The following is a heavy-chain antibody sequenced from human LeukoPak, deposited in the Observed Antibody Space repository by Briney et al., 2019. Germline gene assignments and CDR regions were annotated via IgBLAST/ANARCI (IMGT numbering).Heavy chain of an antibody. Sequence: SVKVSCTASGGTFSTYGVSWVRQPPGQGLEWMGGIIPVFGTTNYAQRFQGRVTITADESTNTAYVDLSSLRSEDTAVYYCARDRNGYSYYNYGMDVWGQGTTVSVSS. CDR1: GGTFSTYG. D-gene: IGHD3-3*01. V-gene: IGHV1-69*13. CDR2: IIPVFGTT. CDR3: ARDRNGYSYYNYGMDV. J-gene: IGHJ6*02.